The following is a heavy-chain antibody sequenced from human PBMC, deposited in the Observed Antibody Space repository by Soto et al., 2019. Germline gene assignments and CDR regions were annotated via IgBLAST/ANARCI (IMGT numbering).Heavy chain of an antibody. V-gene: IGHV1-2*04. CDR3: ARDRKGRWLQKYYYYGMDV. CDR1: GYTFTGYY. D-gene: IGHD5-12*01. Sequence: ASVNVSFKSSGYTFTGYYIHWVRQAPGQGLEWMGWINPNSGGTNYAQKFQGWVTMTRDTSISTAYMELSRLRSDDTAVYYCARDRKGRWLQKYYYYGMDVWGQGTTVTVSS. CDR2: INPNSGGT. J-gene: IGHJ6*02.